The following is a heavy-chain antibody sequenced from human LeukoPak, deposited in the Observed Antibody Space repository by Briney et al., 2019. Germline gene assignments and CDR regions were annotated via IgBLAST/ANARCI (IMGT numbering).Heavy chain of an antibody. D-gene: IGHD6-6*01. J-gene: IGHJ4*02. Sequence: SETLSLTCTVSGGSISSYYWSWIRQPPGKGLEWIGYIYYSGSTNYNPSLKSRVTISVDTSKNQFSLKLSSVTAADTAVYYCAREAPDYSSSSFDYWGQGTLVTVSS. CDR2: IYYSGST. V-gene: IGHV4-59*01. CDR1: GGSISSYY. CDR3: AREAPDYSSSSFDY.